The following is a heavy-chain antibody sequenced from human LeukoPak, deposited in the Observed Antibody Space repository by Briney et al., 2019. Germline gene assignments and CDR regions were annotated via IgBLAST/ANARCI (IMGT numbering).Heavy chain of an antibody. Sequence: GGSLRLSCAASRFAFSRFNMNWVRQAPGKGLEWVSYIGSSSSTIYYADSVKGRFTISRDNAKNSPYLQMNSLRDEDTALYYCARDLRGDYWGQGTPVTVSS. CDR1: RFAFSRFN. CDR3: ARDLRGDY. J-gene: IGHJ4*02. CDR2: IGSSSSTI. V-gene: IGHV3-48*02.